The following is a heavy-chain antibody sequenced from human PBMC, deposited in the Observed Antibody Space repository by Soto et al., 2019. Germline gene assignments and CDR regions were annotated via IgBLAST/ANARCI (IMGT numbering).Heavy chain of an antibody. V-gene: IGHV3-15*07. CDR2: IRSAASGGTS. D-gene: IGHD2-15*01. CDR1: GFTFNTAW. Sequence: PGGSLRLSCAASGFTFNTAWMNWVRQAPGKGLEWVGLIRSAASGGTSDYATPLKGTVTISRDDSRNIVYLQMSSLKTEDTGIYYCTAESRSLTTGSGIDYWGQGTLVTVSS. J-gene: IGHJ4*02. CDR3: TAESRSLTTGSGIDY.